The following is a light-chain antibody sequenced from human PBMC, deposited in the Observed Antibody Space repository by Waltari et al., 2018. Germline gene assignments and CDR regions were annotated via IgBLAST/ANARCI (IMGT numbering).Light chain of an antibody. V-gene: IGKV1-12*01. Sequence: DIQMTQSPSSASASVAARVTITCRASQDISSWLAWYQQKPGKAPKLLIYAASSLQSGVPSRFSGSGSGTDFSLTISSLQPEDFATYYCQQANDFPYTFGQGTKLEIK. CDR3: QQANDFPYT. CDR2: AAS. J-gene: IGKJ2*01. CDR1: QDISSW.